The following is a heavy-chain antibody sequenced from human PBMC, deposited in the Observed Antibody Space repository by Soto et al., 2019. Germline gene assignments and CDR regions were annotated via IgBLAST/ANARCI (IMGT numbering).Heavy chain of an antibody. D-gene: IGHD1-7*01. CDR3: ARESGENWSYEAY. V-gene: IGHV4-4*07. CDR1: GDPISSYS. J-gene: IGHJ4*02. CDR2: VSPSGHT. Sequence: SETLSLTCAVSGDPISSYSWNWIRQTAGRGLEWIGRVSPSGHTQYRSSFETRVTISVDMSTNQFFLELRYVTAADTAVYYCARESGENWSYEAYWGQGTQVTVSS.